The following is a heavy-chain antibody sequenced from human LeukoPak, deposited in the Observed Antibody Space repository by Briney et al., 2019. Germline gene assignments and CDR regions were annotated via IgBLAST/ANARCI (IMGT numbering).Heavy chain of an antibody. V-gene: IGHV4-39*07. CDR3: ARTLYYDFWSGYY. CDR1: GGSISSSSYY. Sequence: PSETLSLTCTVSGGSISSSSYYWGWIRQPPGKGLEWFGSIYYSGSTYYNPSLKSRVTISVDTSKNQFSLKLSSVTAADTAVYYCARTLYYDFWSGYYWGQGTLVTVSS. CDR2: IYYSGST. J-gene: IGHJ4*02. D-gene: IGHD3-3*01.